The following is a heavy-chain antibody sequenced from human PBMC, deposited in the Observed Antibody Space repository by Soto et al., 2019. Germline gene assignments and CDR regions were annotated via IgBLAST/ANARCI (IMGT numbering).Heavy chain of an antibody. CDR1: GGSISSSSYY. V-gene: IGHV4-39*01. CDR2: IYYSGST. J-gene: IGHJ4*02. CDR3: ARRVAVAAYVEYYFDY. Sequence: QLQLQESGPGLVKPSETLSLTCTVSGGSISSSSYYWGWIRQPPGKGLEWIGSIYYSGSTYYNPSLKSRVTISVDTSKNQFSLKLSSVTAADTAVYYCARRVAVAAYVEYYFDYWGQGTLVTVSS. D-gene: IGHD6-19*01.